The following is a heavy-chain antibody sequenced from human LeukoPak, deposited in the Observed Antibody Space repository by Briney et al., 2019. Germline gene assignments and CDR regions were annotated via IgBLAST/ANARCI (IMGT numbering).Heavy chain of an antibody. CDR2: INHSGST. J-gene: IGHJ5*02. CDR1: GESFCGYY. Sequence: SETLSLTCAVYGESFCGYYWSWIRQPPGKGLEWVGEINHSGSTNYNPSLKSRATISVDTSKSQFSLKLSSVTAADTAVYYCARGRHCGGDCYSRGYGTGSHWFGPWGQGTLVTVSS. CDR3: ARGRHCGGDCYSRGYGTGSHWFGP. D-gene: IGHD2-21*02. V-gene: IGHV4-34*01.